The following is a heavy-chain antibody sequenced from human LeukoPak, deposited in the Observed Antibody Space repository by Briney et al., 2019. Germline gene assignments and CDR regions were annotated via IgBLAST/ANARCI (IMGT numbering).Heavy chain of an antibody. Sequence: PGRSLRLSCAASGFTFSSYGMHWVRQAPGKGLEWVAFIRYDGSNKYYADSVKGRFTISRDNSKNTLYLQMNSLRAEDTAVYYCAKDGVVVPAASYFDYWGQGTLVTVSS. CDR2: IRYDGSNK. CDR1: GFTFSSYG. D-gene: IGHD2-2*01. V-gene: IGHV3-30*02. J-gene: IGHJ4*02. CDR3: AKDGVVVPAASYFDY.